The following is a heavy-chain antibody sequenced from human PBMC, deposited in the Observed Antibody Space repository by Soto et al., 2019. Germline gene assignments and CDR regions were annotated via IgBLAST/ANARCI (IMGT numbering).Heavy chain of an antibody. D-gene: IGHD3-3*01. V-gene: IGHV1-18*04. CDR2: ISAYNGNT. CDR3: ARDDGRSGYYYYYYGMDV. CDR1: GYTFTSYG. Sequence: ASVKVSCKASGYTFTSYGISWVRQAPGQGLEWMGWISAYNGNTNYAQKLQGRVTMTTDTSTSTAYMELRSLRSDDTAVYYCARDDGRSGYYYYYYGMDVWGQGTTVTVSS. J-gene: IGHJ6*02.